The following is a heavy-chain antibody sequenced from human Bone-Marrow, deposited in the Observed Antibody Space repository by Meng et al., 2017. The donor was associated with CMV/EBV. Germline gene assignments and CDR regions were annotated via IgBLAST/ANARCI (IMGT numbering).Heavy chain of an antibody. CDR2: IYYSGST. V-gene: IGHV4-31*02. CDR1: GGSFSGYY. D-gene: IGHD1-26*01. J-gene: IGHJ6*02. Sequence: SQTLSLTCAVYGGSFSGYYWSWIRQHPGKGLEWIGYIYYSGSTYYNPSLKSRVTISVDTSKNQFSLKLSSVTAADTAVYYCARDKANYYYGMDVWGQGATVTVSS. CDR3: ARDKANYYYGMDV.